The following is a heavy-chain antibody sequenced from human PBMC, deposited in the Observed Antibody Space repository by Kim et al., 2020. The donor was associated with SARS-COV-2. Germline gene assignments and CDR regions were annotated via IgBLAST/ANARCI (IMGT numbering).Heavy chain of an antibody. Sequence: SETLSLTCTVSGGSISSGGYYWSWIRQHPGKGLEWIGYIYYSGSTYYNPSLKSRVTISVDTSKNQFSLKLSSVTAADTAVYYCARAKGSEDIWAAPTHFDYWGQGTLVTVSS. CDR2: IYYSGST. CDR1: GGSISSGGYY. J-gene: IGHJ4*02. D-gene: IGHD2-15*01. V-gene: IGHV4-31*03. CDR3: ARAKGSEDIWAAPTHFDY.